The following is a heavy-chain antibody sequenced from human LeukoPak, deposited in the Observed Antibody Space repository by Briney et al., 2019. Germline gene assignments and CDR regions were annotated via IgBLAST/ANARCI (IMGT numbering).Heavy chain of an antibody. CDR1: GGSLSSGGYY. Sequence: SETLSLTCTLPGGSLSSGGYYWSWIRHHPGKGLESIGHIYYSGSTYYNPSLKSRFTISVDTSKNQFSLNLSSVTAADTAVYYCARETIAADEVDYWGQGTLVIVSS. J-gene: IGHJ4*02. D-gene: IGHD6-13*01. CDR3: ARETIAADEVDY. V-gene: IGHV4-31*03. CDR2: IYYSGST.